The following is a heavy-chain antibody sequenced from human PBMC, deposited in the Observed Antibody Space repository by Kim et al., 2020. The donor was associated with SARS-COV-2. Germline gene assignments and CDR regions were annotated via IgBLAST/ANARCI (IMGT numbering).Heavy chain of an antibody. CDR3: AREYYDFWSGYYPVDY. Sequence: SVKGRFTLSQEKSQNTLYMKMNSLRAEDTAVYYCAREYYDFWSGYYPVDYWGQGTLVTVSS. V-gene: IGHV3-64*04. J-gene: IGHJ4*02. D-gene: IGHD3-3*01.